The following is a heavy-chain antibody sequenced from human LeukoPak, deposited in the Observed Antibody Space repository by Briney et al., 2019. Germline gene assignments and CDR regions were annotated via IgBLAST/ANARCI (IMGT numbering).Heavy chain of an antibody. CDR2: ISGGGGDT. J-gene: IGHJ4*02. Sequence: PGGSLRLSCAASGFPFSNNVMTWVRQAPGRGLDWLSAISGGGGDTYYADSVKGRFTISRDNSKNILYLQMSSLTAEDTAVYYCAKTFPYGTTWFGFCDYWGQGPLVTVSS. CDR1: GFPFSNNV. V-gene: IGHV3-23*01. CDR3: AKTFPYGTTWFGFCDY. D-gene: IGHD3-10*01.